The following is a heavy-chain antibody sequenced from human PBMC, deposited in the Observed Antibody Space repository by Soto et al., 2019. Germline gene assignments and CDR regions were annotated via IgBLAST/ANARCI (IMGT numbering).Heavy chain of an antibody. CDR2: IYYSGST. CDR3: ARETRSSGYLVD. J-gene: IGHJ4*02. V-gene: IGHV4-31*03. Sequence: SETLSLTCTVSGGSFSSGNYYWSWIRQHPGKGLEWIGYIYYSGSTYYNPSLKSRVTISLDTSKNQFSLNLSSVTAADTAVYYCARETRSSGYLVDSGQGTLVTVSS. D-gene: IGHD3-22*01. CDR1: GGSFSSGNYY.